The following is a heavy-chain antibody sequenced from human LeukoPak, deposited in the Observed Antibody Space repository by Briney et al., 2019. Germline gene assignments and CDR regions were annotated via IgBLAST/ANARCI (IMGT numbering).Heavy chain of an antibody. D-gene: IGHD3-9*01. CDR2: IYYSGST. CDR3: ARGYDILTGYLDY. CDR1: GGSISSYY. Sequence: PSETLSLTCTVSGGSISSYYWSWIRQPPGKGLEWIGYIYYSGSTNYNPSLKSRVTISVDTSKNQFSLKLSSVTVADTAVYYCARGYDILTGYLDYWGQGTLVTVSS. J-gene: IGHJ4*02. V-gene: IGHV4-59*01.